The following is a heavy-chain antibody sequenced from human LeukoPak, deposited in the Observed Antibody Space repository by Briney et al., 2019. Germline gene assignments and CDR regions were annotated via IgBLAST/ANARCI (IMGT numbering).Heavy chain of an antibody. D-gene: IGHD5-24*01. J-gene: IGHJ3*01. V-gene: IGHV3-23*01. CDR3: AKDIQLSA. CDR1: GFTFSSYS. CDR2: IASSGRNT. Sequence: GGSLRLSCAASGFTFSSYSMNWVRQAPGKGLEWVSLIASSGRNTYYTDSVRGRFTISRDNSKKTLSLQMNSLRVEDTAIYYRAKDIQLSAWGLGTMVTVSS.